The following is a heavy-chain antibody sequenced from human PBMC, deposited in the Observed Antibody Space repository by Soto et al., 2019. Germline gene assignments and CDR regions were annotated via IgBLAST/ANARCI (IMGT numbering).Heavy chain of an antibody. CDR1: GYTFDNYA. D-gene: IGHD5-12*01. CDR3: ARVQYSGYDFKLAFDI. CDR2: IHAGNGHT. V-gene: IGHV1-3*01. Sequence: QVQLVQSGAQVKKPGASVKVSCKASGYTFDNYALHWVRQAPRRRLEWMGGIHAGNGHTKYSQSFQGRVTITRDTSASTVHMDLSSLRSEDTAVYYCARVQYSGYDFKLAFDIWGQGTMVTVSS. J-gene: IGHJ3*02.